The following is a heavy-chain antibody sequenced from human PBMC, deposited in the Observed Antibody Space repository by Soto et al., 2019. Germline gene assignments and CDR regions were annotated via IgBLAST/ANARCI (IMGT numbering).Heavy chain of an antibody. Sequence: QVQLQESGPGLVKPSQTLSLTCSVSGGSISSGGYYWTWIRQHPGKGLEWIGYIHNNGRTYYNPSLKSRLTISRDTSRNQFSLKLSSVTAADTAVYYCARGLTIGGSTVDYWGQGTLVTVSS. V-gene: IGHV4-31*03. D-gene: IGHD4-17*01. J-gene: IGHJ4*02. CDR1: GGSISSGGYY. CDR2: IHNNGRT. CDR3: ARGLTIGGSTVDY.